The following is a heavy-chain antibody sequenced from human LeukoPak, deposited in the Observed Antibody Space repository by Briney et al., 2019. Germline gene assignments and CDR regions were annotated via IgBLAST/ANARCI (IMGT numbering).Heavy chain of an antibody. D-gene: IGHD2-21*02. CDR3: ARGAYCGGDCSSSDAFDI. J-gene: IGHJ3*02. CDR1: GYTFTSYG. V-gene: IGHV1-18*01. Sequence: ASVKVSCKVSGYTFTSYGFSWVRQAPGQGLEWMGWISAYNGSTNYAQKFQGRVTMTTDTSTSTAYMELRSLRSDDTAVYYCARGAYCGGDCSSSDAFDIWGRGTMVSVSS. CDR2: ISAYNGST.